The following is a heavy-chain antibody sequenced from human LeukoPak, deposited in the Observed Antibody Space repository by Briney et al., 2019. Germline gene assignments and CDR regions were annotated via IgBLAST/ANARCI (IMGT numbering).Heavy chain of an antibody. CDR3: AGTHLLTGHFCYMDV. CDR2: IIPIFGTT. J-gene: IGHJ6*03. Sequence: ASVKVSCKASGGTFGTYGFSWVRQAPGQGLEWIGGIIPIFGTTNYAQKFQGRVTITTDESTSTAYLELSSLTSEDTAVYYCAGTHLLTGHFCYMDVWDKGTTVTVSS. D-gene: IGHD1-26*01. CDR1: GGTFGTYG. V-gene: IGHV1-69*05.